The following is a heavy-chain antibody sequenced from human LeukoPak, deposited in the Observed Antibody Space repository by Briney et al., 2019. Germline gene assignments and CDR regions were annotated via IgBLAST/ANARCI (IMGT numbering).Heavy chain of an antibody. J-gene: IGHJ4*02. CDR2: IDNRGST. Sequence: SETLSLTCTVSGVSIGSYFWSWIRQPPGKGLEWIGYIDNRGSTNYNPSLKSRVTISVDTSKNQFSLKPNSVTAADTAVYYCARGGSYTPYWGQGTLVTVSS. CDR3: ARGGSYTPY. CDR1: GVSIGSYF. D-gene: IGHD1-26*01. V-gene: IGHV4-59*08.